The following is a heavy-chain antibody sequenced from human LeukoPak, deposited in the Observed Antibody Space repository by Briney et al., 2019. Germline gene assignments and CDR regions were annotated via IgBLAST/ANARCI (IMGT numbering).Heavy chain of an antibody. CDR2: IYYHENT. Sequence: SETLSLTCTVSGGSISSSSDYWGRIRQAPGKGLEWIGSIYYHENTYYNSSLKSRVTISVDTSKNQFSLKLNSVTAADTAVYFCARRAYSAAYWKHFDYWGQGTLVTVSS. D-gene: IGHD1-1*01. CDR3: ARRAYSAAYWKHFDY. CDR1: GGSISSSSDY. V-gene: IGHV4-39*01. J-gene: IGHJ4*02.